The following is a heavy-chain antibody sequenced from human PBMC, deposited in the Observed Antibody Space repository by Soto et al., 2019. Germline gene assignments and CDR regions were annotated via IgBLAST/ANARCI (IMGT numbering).Heavy chain of an antibody. Sequence: SETLSLTCTVSGGSISSSSYYWGWIRQPPGKGLEWIGSIYYSGSTYYNPSLKSRVTISVDTSKNQFSLKLSSVTAADTAVYYCARHESTVAVNFDYWGQGTLVTVSS. V-gene: IGHV4-39*01. D-gene: IGHD6-19*01. CDR1: GGSISSSSYY. J-gene: IGHJ4*02. CDR3: ARHESTVAVNFDY. CDR2: IYYSGST.